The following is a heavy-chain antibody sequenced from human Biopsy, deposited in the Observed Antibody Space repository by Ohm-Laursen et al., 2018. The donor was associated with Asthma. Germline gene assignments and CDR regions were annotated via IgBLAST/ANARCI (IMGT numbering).Heavy chain of an antibody. D-gene: IGHD6-13*01. CDR1: GGSFSSNY. CDR3: VRGSSSWHHGPFHYYYGLDV. V-gene: IGHV4-34*01. Sequence: TLSLTCAVYGGSFSSNYWSWIRQTPGKGLEWLGDTHHSGYTHYNPSLSSRPTLSVDTSKNQFSRRLPSVTAADTAVYYCVRGSSSWHHGPFHYYYGLDVWGQGTTATVSS. J-gene: IGHJ6*02. CDR2: THHSGYT.